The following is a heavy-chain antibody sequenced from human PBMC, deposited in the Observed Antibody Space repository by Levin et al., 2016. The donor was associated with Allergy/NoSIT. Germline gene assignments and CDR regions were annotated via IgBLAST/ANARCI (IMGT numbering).Heavy chain of an antibody. Sequence: WVRQAPGQRLEWMGWINAGNGNTKYSQKFQGRVTITRDTSASTAYMELSSLRSEDTAVYYCARGAYTYCSSTSCYSLYYYYYMDVWGKGTTVTVSS. V-gene: IGHV1-3*01. CDR2: INAGNGNT. D-gene: IGHD2-2*01. CDR3: ARGAYTYCSSTSCYSLYYYYYMDV. J-gene: IGHJ6*03.